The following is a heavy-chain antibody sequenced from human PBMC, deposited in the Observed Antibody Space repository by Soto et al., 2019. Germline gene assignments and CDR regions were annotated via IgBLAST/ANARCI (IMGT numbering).Heavy chain of an antibody. CDR3: AKGAWLDY. J-gene: IGHJ4*02. CDR2: IRISDGRT. V-gene: IGHV3-23*01. CDR1: GFTFSTFD. Sequence: DVQLLESGGGLVQPGGSLRLSCAASGFTFSTFDMSWVRQAPGKGLEWVSVIRISDGRTYYADSMKGRFTISRDNSKDTLFLQMNSLRAEDTAVYYCAKGAWLDYWGQGTLVTVSS.